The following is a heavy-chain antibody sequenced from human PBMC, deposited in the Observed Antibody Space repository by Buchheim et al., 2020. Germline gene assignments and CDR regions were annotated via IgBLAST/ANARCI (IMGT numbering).Heavy chain of an antibody. D-gene: IGHD2-2*02. CDR1: GFTFSSYW. Sequence: EVQLVESGGGLVQPGGSLRLSCAASGFTFSSYWMSWVRQAPGKGLEWVANIKQDGSEKYYVDSVKGRFTISRDNAKHSLYLQMKSLRAEDTAVYYCARGIQSVPAAISLYYYYMDVWGKGTT. CDR2: IKQDGSEK. CDR3: ARGIQSVPAAISLYYYYMDV. J-gene: IGHJ6*03. V-gene: IGHV3-7*01.